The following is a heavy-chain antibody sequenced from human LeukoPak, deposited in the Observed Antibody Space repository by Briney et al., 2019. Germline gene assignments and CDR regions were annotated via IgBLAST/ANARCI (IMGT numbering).Heavy chain of an antibody. Sequence: GGSLRLSCAASGFTFSSYWMSWVRQAPGKGLEWVANIKQDGSEKYYADSVKGRFTISRDNSKNTLYLQMNSLRAEDTAVYYCARDTRYGDYVGLDYWGQGTLVTVSS. V-gene: IGHV3-7*01. D-gene: IGHD4-17*01. CDR2: IKQDGSEK. CDR1: GFTFSSYW. CDR3: ARDTRYGDYVGLDY. J-gene: IGHJ4*02.